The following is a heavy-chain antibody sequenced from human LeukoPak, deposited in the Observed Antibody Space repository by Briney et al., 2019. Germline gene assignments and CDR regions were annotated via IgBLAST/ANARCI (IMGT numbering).Heavy chain of an antibody. CDR1: GFTFSNAW. CDR2: IKSKTDGGTT. CDR3: TTGPVANDAFDI. V-gene: IGHV3-15*01. Sequence: GGSLRLSCAASGFTFSNAWMSRVRQAPGKGLEWVGRIKSKTDGGTTDYAAPVKGRFTISRDDSKNTLYLQMNSLKTEDTAVYYCTTGPVANDAFDIWGQGTMVTVSS. J-gene: IGHJ3*02.